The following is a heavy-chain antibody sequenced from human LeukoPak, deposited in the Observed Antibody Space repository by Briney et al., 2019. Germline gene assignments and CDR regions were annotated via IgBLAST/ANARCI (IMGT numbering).Heavy chain of an antibody. CDR1: GGTFSSYA. CDR3: ASFLGEGCSSTSCYIASWFDP. D-gene: IGHD2-2*02. J-gene: IGHJ5*02. V-gene: IGHV1-69*01. Sequence: TVKVSCKASGGTFSSYAISWVRQAPGQGLEWMGGIIPIFGTANYAQRFQGRVTITADESTSTAYMELSRLRSEDTAVYHCASFLGEGCSSTSCYIASWFDPWGQGTLVTVSS. CDR2: IIPIFGTA.